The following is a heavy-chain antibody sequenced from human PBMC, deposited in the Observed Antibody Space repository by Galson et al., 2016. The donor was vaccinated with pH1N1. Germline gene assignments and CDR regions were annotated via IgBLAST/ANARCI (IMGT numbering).Heavy chain of an antibody. CDR1: GGSISSGRYY. V-gene: IGHV4-61*09. J-gene: IGHJ4*02. CDR3: ARGIGGTDYHYFDY. Sequence: LTCTVSGGSISSGRYYWSWIRQPAGKGLEWMGQFYTRGSTKNNPSLKSRVTISADTSRNQFSLRLSSVTAADTAVYFCARGIGGTDYHYFDYWGQGTMVTGSS. CDR2: FYTRGST. D-gene: IGHD1-26*01.